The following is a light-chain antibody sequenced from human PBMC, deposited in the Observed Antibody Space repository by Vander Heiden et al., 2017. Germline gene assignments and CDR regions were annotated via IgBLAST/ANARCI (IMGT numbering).Light chain of an antibody. CDR1: QSFSNL. Sequence: DIQMTQSPSTLSASVGDRVTITCRASQSFSNLLAWYQQKPGKAPKLLIYKASSLKSGVISRFSGSGSGTEFTLTSCGLQPDDFATYRAKEHYTWTFGQGTKVEIK. CDR2: KAS. V-gene: IGKV1-5*03. CDR3: KEHYTWT. J-gene: IGKJ1*01.